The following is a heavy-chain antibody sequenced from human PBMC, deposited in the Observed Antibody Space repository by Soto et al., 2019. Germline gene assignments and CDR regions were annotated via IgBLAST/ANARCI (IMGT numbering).Heavy chain of an antibody. Sequence: QVYLVQSGAEVKKPGSSVKISCKASGGIFSSNTINWVRQAAGLGLEWMGGIIPLFGTANYAEKFQGRVTITADKSTKTEYMELTSLRSEDTAVYYCASKAACGGDCYAFDSWGQGTQVTVSS. D-gene: IGHD2-21*02. CDR1: GGIFSSNT. CDR3: ASKAACGGDCYAFDS. V-gene: IGHV1-69*06. CDR2: IIPLFGTA. J-gene: IGHJ4*02.